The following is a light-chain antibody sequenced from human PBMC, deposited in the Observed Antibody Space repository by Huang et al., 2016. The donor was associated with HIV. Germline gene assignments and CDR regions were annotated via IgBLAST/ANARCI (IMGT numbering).Light chain of an antibody. CDR1: QTVSSSY. Sequence: IVLTQSPGTLSLSPGERATLSCRASQTVSSSYLAWYQTKPGQAPRLLVYGASSRATGIPDRFSGSGSGTDFTLTISRLEPEDFAVYYCQQYVSSPYTFGQGTKLEIK. V-gene: IGKV3-20*01. CDR3: QQYVSSPYT. J-gene: IGKJ2*01. CDR2: GAS.